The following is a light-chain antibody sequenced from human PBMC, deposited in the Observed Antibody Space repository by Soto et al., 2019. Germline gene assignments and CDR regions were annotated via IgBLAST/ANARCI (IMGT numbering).Light chain of an antibody. Sequence: QSVLTQPASVSGSPGQSITISCTGTSSDVGGYNYVSWYQQHPGNAPKLMIYDVSHRPSGVSSRFSGSKSGHTASLTISGLQADDEAHYYCSSYTTNSTAVFGGGTQLTVL. CDR2: DVS. V-gene: IGLV2-14*03. CDR3: SSYTTNSTAV. CDR1: SSDVGGYNY. J-gene: IGLJ7*01.